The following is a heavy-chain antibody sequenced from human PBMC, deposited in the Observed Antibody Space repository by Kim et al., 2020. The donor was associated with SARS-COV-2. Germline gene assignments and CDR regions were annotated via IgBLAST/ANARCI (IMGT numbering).Heavy chain of an antibody. CDR2: SYYSGSA. CDR3: ARAGSGIAAADH. J-gene: IGHJ4*02. V-gene: IGHV4-59*01. D-gene: IGHD6-13*01. CDR1: GGSISSYY. Sequence: SETLSLTCTVSGGSISSYYWSWIRQPPRTGLEWIWYSYYSGSANYNPSLKSRVTISVDTSKNQFSLKLSSVTTADTAVYYCARAGSGIAAADHWGQGTLVTVSS.